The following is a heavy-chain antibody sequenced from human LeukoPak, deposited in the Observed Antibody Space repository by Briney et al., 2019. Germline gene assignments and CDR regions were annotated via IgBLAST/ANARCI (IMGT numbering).Heavy chain of an antibody. V-gene: IGHV3-74*01. CDR1: GFTFSSYW. J-gene: IGHJ5*02. Sequence: GGSLRLSCAASGFTFSSYWMHWVRQAPGKGLVWVSRINSDWSSTSYADSVKGRFTISRDNAKNTLYLQMNSLRAEDTAVYYCARGPRWYCSGGSCYSWFDPWGQGTLVTVSS. CDR2: INSDWSST. D-gene: IGHD2-15*01. CDR3: ARGPRWYCSGGSCYSWFDP.